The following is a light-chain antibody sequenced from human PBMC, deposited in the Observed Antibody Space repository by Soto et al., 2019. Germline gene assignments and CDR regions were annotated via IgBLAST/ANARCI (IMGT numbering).Light chain of an antibody. CDR2: AAS. J-gene: IGKJ4*01. V-gene: IGKV1-9*01. CDR1: QDIYSY. CDR3: QHFKDYPLT. Sequence: DIQLTQSPSFLSASGGDRVTITCRVSQDIYSYLAWYQQKPGQAPKLLIYAASTLQSGVPSRFSGSRSGTQFTLTISSLQPEDSATYYCQHFKDYPLTFGGGTKVEIK.